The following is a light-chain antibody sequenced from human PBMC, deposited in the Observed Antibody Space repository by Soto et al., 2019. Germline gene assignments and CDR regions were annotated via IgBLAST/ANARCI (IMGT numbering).Light chain of an antibody. CDR3: QQYGSSPGT. J-gene: IGKJ1*01. V-gene: IGKV3-20*01. CDR2: GAS. Sequence: EIVLTQSPGTLSLSPGERATLSCRASQSVSSSYLAWYQQKPGQAPTLLIYGASSRATGIPDRFSGSGSGTDFPLTISRLEPEDFAVYYCQQYGSSPGTFGQGTKVEIK. CDR1: QSVSSSY.